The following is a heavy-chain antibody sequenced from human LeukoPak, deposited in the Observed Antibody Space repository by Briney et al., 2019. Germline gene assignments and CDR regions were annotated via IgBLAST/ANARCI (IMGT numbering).Heavy chain of an antibody. J-gene: IGHJ5*02. CDR3: ARRPLHSQNWLAP. Sequence: GKSLKISCKGYGDRFTSYWVAWVRPMPGKGLEWMGIIFPGDSDTRYSPSIQGQVTISVDRSISTAYLQWSSLKASDTAIYYCARRPLHSQNWLAPWGQGTLVTVSS. CDR2: IFPGDSDT. V-gene: IGHV5-51*01. CDR1: GDRFTSYW.